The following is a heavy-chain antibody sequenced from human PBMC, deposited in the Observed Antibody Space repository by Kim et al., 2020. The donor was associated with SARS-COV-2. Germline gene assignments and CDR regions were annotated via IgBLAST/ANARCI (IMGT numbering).Heavy chain of an antibody. CDR1: GYTFSNYA. Sequence: ASVKVSCKASGYTFSNYAINWVRQAPGQGLEWMGWINTETGSPTYAQGFTGRFVFSLATSVSTAYLQISSIEAEDTALYYCARVFWWGYRYLGHWGQGTL. CDR2: INTETGSP. V-gene: IGHV7-4-1*02. J-gene: IGHJ1*01. CDR3: ARVFWWGYRYLGH. D-gene: IGHD3-16*02.